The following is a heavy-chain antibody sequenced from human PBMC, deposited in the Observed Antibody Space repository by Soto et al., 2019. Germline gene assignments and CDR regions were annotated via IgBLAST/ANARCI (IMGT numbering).Heavy chain of an antibody. D-gene: IGHD5-18*01. CDR1: GFSVTNSY. V-gene: IGHV3-53*01. CDR3: ARDWSKFSYNYPYYYALDA. J-gene: IGHJ6*02. CDR2: LYSSGTT. Sequence: PGWSLRLSCTVSGFSVTNSYINWVRQAPGKGLEWVSILYSSGTTYYADSVRGRFTVSRDDSKNTLFLHMNSLRADDTAVYYCARDWSKFSYNYPYYYALDAWGQGSTVTVPS.